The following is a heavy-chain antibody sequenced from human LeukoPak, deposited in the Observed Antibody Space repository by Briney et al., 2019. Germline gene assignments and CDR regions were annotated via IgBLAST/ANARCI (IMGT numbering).Heavy chain of an antibody. D-gene: IGHD6-13*01. CDR2: ISAYSGGT. Sequence: ASVKVSCKASGYTFTSYGISWVRQAPGQGLEWMGWISAYSGGTNYAQKFQGRVTMTRDTSISTAYMELSRLRSDDTAVYYCARDEAAGTIGFWGQGTLVTVSS. J-gene: IGHJ4*02. CDR1: GYTFTSYG. V-gene: IGHV1-2*02. CDR3: ARDEAAGTIGF.